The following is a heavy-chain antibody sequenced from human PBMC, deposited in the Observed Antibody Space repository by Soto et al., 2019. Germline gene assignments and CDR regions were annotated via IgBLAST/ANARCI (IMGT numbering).Heavy chain of an antibody. CDR3: ARGVRFLELLSENYFDY. CDR2: IYYSGST. J-gene: IGHJ4*02. Sequence: SETLSLTCTVSGGSISSNYWSWIRQPPGKKLEWIGNIYYSGSTNYNPSLKSRVTISVDTSKKQFSLKLSSVTAADTAVYYCARGVRFLELLSENYFDYWSQGTLVTVSS. CDR1: GGSISSNY. V-gene: IGHV4-59*01. D-gene: IGHD3-3*01.